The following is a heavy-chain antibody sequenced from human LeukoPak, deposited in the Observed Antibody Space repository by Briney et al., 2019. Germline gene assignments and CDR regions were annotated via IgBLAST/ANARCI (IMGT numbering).Heavy chain of an antibody. V-gene: IGHV3-21*01. CDR1: GFTFSSYA. CDR3: ARDPTGRYYFDY. D-gene: IGHD1-1*01. CDR2: ISSSSSYI. J-gene: IGHJ4*02. Sequence: GGSLRLSCAASGFTFSSYAMSWVRQAPGKGLEWVSSISSSSSYIYYADSVEGRFTISRDNAKNSLYLQMNSLRAEDTAVYYCARDPTGRYYFDYWGQGTLVTVSS.